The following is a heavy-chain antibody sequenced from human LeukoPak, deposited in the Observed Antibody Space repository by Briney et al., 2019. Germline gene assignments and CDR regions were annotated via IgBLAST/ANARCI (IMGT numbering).Heavy chain of an antibody. CDR1: GGSISSGSYY. Sequence: PSQTLSLTCTVSGGSISSGSYYWSWIRQPAGKGLEWIGRIYTSGSTNYNPSLKSRVTISVDTSKTQFSLKLSSVTAADTAVYYCASSPLAVAGMGEYFDYWGQGTLVTVSS. CDR2: IYTSGST. V-gene: IGHV4-61*02. J-gene: IGHJ4*02. D-gene: IGHD6-19*01. CDR3: ASSPLAVAGMGEYFDY.